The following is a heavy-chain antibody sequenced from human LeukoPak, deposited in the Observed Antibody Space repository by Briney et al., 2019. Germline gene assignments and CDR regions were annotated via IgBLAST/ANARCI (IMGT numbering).Heavy chain of an antibody. V-gene: IGHV3-23*01. D-gene: IGHD6-19*01. CDR3: VGEESGWYERYFDL. Sequence: GGSLRLSCAASGFPFSSYVMSWVRQAPGKGLEWVSAIGGSGGSTYYADSVKGRFTISRDNSKSTLFLQMSSLAAEDTAVYYCVGEESGWYERYFDLWGRGTLVTVSS. CDR1: GFPFSSYV. J-gene: IGHJ2*01. CDR2: IGGSGGST.